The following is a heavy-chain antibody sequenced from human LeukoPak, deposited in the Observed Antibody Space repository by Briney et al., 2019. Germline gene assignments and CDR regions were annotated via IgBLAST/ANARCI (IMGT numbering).Heavy chain of an antibody. CDR2: IYHSGST. V-gene: IGHV4-59*08. CDR1: GGSISSYY. Sequence: PSETLSLTCNVSGGSISSYYWSWIWQPPGKGLEWIGYIYHSGSTNYNPSLKSRVTISIDTSKNQFSLKLTSVTAADTAVYYCARLWELLPPATFDPWGQGTLVTVSS. J-gene: IGHJ5*02. CDR3: ARLWELLPPATFDP. D-gene: IGHD1-26*01.